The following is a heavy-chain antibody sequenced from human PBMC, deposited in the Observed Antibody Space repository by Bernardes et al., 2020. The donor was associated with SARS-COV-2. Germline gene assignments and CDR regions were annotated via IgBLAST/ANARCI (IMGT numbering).Heavy chain of an antibody. Sequence: GGSLRLSCGASGFTFSSYEMDWVRQAPGKGLEWISYISTGGSTRYYADSVKGRFTISRDNAKNSVYLQMNSLRVEDTALYFCVREPPGVGDWFDPWGQGTLVIVSS. J-gene: IGHJ5*02. CDR3: VREPPGVGDWFDP. D-gene: IGHD3-16*01. CDR2: ISTGGSTR. V-gene: IGHV3-48*03. CDR1: GFTFSSYE.